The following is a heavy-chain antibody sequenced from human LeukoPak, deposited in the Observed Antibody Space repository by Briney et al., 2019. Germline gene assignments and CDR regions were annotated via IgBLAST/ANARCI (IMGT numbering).Heavy chain of an antibody. V-gene: IGHV3-20*01. Sequence: PGGSLRLSCAASGFTFDDFGMGWVRQAPGKGLEWVSGINRNGGSTGYADSVKGRFTISRDNAENSLYLQMFSLRAEDTALYHCVRGVKRDGYNPFDYWGQGTLVTVSS. CDR3: VRGVKRDGYNPFDY. CDR2: INRNGGST. D-gene: IGHD5-24*01. CDR1: GFTFDDFG. J-gene: IGHJ4*02.